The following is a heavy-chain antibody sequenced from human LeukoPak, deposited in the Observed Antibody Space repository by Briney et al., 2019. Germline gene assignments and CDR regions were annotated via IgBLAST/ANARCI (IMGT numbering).Heavy chain of an antibody. D-gene: IGHD3-22*01. CDR1: GYTFTGYY. CDR2: INPNSGGT. V-gene: IGHV1-2*02. J-gene: IGHJ4*02. Sequence: GASVKVSCKASGYTFTGYYMHWVRQAPGQGLEWMGWINPNSGGTNYAQKFQGRVTMTRDTSISTAYMELSRLRSDDTAVYYCARNLYYYDSSGLEEGWGQGTLVTVSS. CDR3: ARNLYYYDSSGLEEG.